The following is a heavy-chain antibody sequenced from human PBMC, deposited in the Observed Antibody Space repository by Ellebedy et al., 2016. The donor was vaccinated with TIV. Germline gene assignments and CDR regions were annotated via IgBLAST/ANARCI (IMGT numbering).Heavy chain of an antibody. Sequence: GGSLRLXXAAAGFSFSYYGMHWVRQAPGKGLEWVALIWYDGSKKYYADSVKSRFTVSRDNSKNTFYLQMNSLRVDDTAVYYCARVSGSFDYVGEFDYWGQGTLVSVSS. CDR1: GFSFSYYG. CDR3: ARVSGSFDYVGEFDY. D-gene: IGHD3-16*01. J-gene: IGHJ4*02. CDR2: IWYDGSKK. V-gene: IGHV3-33*01.